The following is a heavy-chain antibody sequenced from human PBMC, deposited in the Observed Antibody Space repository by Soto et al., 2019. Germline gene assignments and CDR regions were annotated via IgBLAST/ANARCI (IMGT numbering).Heavy chain of an antibody. CDR1: GGSISSGGYY. V-gene: IGHV4-31*03. D-gene: IGHD2-21*02. CDR3: ARVCGGDCHNAFDI. Sequence: QVQLQESGPGLVKPSQTLSLTCTVSGGSISSGGYYWSWIRQHPGKGLEWIGYIYYSGSNYYKPSLKSRFTISVDTSKNQFSLKLSSVTAADTAVYYCARVCGGDCHNAFDIWGQGTMVTVSS. CDR2: IYYSGSN. J-gene: IGHJ3*02.